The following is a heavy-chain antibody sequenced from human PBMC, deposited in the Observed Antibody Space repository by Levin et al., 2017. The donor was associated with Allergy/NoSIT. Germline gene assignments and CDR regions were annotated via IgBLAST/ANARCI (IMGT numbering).Heavy chain of an antibody. D-gene: IGHD4-17*01. Sequence: SSETLSLTCSVSGDSVTRTSSYWGWIRQPPGKGLEWIGSIHYSGSTYYNPSLKSRVTVSVDTSKNQFSLRLTSVTAADTAVYYCARLNYTDSLNFHGMDVWGQGTTVTVSS. CDR3: ARLNYTDSLNFHGMDV. J-gene: IGHJ6*02. CDR2: IHYSGST. CDR1: GDSVTRTSSY. V-gene: IGHV4-39*01.